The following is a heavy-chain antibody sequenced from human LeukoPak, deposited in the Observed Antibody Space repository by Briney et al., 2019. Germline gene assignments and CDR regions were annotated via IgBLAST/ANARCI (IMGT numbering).Heavy chain of an antibody. J-gene: IGHJ4*02. CDR2: IYYSGST. V-gene: IGHV4-39*01. D-gene: IGHD2-15*01. Sequence: SETLSLTCTVSGGSISSSSYYWGWIRQPPGKGLEWIGSIYYSGSTYYNPSLKSRVTISVDTSKNQFSLTLSSVTAADTAVYYCARADIVVVVAAWAYFDYWGQGTLVTVSS. CDR3: ARADIVVVVAAWAYFDY. CDR1: GGSISSSSYY.